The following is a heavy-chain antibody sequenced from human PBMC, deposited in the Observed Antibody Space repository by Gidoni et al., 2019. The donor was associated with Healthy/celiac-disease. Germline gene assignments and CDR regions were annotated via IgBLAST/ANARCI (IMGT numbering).Heavy chain of an antibody. Sequence: QLQLVQSGAEVKKPGPSVKVSCEASGYTFTSYDINWVRQATGQGLEWMGWMSPHSGRTGYAQKFQGRVTMTRNTSIRTAYMELSSLTSEDTAVFYCARGGGLDYFDFWGQGTLVTVSS. CDR3: ARGGGLDYFDF. CDR1: GYTFTSYD. J-gene: IGHJ4*02. CDR2: MSPHSGRT. D-gene: IGHD1-26*01. V-gene: IGHV1-8*01.